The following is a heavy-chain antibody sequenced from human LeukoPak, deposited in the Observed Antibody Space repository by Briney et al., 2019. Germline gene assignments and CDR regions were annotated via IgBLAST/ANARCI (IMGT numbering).Heavy chain of an antibody. D-gene: IGHD3-10*01. J-gene: IGHJ4*02. CDR3: AISGLGFGEFRGLDY. CDR2: ISGRTGDT. V-gene: IGHV3-23*01. CDR1: GFTFSSYT. Sequence: PGGSLRLSCAASGFTFSSYTMRWVRQAPGKGLEWVSSISGRTGDTYYADSVKGRFTISRDTSKNALYLQMNSLRAEDTAVYYSAISGLGFGEFRGLDYWGQGTLVTVSS.